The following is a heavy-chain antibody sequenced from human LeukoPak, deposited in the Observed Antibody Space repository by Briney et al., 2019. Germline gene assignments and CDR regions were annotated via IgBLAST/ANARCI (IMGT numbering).Heavy chain of an antibody. Sequence: SETLSLTCTVSGGSISSYYWRWIRQPPRKALEWIGYIFHSGTANYHPSLKSRVTISIDTSENQFSLKLGSVTAADTAVYYCARKVYSYDIFDYWGQGTLVTVSS. CDR1: GGSISSYY. D-gene: IGHD3-16*01. CDR2: IFHSGTA. V-gene: IGHV4-59*01. J-gene: IGHJ4*02. CDR3: ARKVYSYDIFDY.